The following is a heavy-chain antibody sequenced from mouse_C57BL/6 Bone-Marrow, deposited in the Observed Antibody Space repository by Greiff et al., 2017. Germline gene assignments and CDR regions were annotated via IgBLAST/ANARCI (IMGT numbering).Heavy chain of an antibody. Sequence: VKLQQPGAELVKPGASVKLSCKASGYTFTSYWMQWVKQRPGQGLEWIGEIDPSDSYTNYNQKFKGKATLTVDTSSSTAYMQLSSLTSEDSAVYYCAREGTTVPWYFDVWGTGTTVTVSS. J-gene: IGHJ1*03. CDR3: AREGTTVPWYFDV. CDR2: IDPSDSYT. CDR1: GYTFTSYW. V-gene: IGHV1-50*01. D-gene: IGHD1-1*01.